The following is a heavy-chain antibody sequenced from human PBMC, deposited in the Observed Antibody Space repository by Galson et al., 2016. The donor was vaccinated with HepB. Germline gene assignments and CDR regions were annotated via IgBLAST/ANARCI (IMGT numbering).Heavy chain of an antibody. D-gene: IGHD5-18*01. CDR1: GFTFSSYA. V-gene: IGHV3-23*01. Sequence: SLRLSCAASGFTFSSYAMSWVRQAPGKGLEWVSAISGSGGSTYYADSVKGRFTISRDNAKNSLYLQRNSLRADDTAVYYCARDRQDTVTVTEHLFGGEFDCWGQGTLATVSS. J-gene: IGHJ4*02. CDR3: ARDRQDTVTVTEHLFGGEFDC. CDR2: ISGSGGST.